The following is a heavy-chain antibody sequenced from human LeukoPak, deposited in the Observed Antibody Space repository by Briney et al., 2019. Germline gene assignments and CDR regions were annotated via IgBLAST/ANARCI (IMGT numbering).Heavy chain of an antibody. CDR2: IYYSGST. CDR3: ARVRYYYYSYMDV. Sequence: SETLSPTCTVSGGSISSYYWSWIRQPPGKGLEWIGYIYYSGSTNYNPSLKSRVTISVDTSKNQFSLKLSSVTAADTAVYYCARVRYYYYSYMDVWGKRTTVTLSS. V-gene: IGHV4-59*08. CDR1: GGSISSYY. J-gene: IGHJ6*03. D-gene: IGHD3-10*01.